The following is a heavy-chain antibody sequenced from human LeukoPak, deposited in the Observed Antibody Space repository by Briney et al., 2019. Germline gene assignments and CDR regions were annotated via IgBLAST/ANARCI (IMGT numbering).Heavy chain of an antibody. D-gene: IGHD3-22*01. V-gene: IGHV3-7*01. CDR2: IHQDGSEK. CDR1: GFTFSRNW. CDR3: ARDLTYYYDNSGYLDL. J-gene: IGHJ4*02. Sequence: PGGSLRLSCEGTGFTFSRNWMSWVRQAPGKGLEWVANIHQDGSEKYYVDSVKGRFTISRDNARNSLYLQMNSLRAEDTAVYFCARDLTYYYDNSGYLDLWGQGTPVTVSS.